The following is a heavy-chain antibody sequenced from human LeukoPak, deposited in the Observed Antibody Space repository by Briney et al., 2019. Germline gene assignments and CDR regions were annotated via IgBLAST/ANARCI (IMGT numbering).Heavy chain of an antibody. CDR3: AKEELSSSGWPFDY. CDR1: GFTFSSYA. J-gene: IGHJ4*02. CDR2: TSGGGGGT. V-gene: IGHV3-23*01. D-gene: IGHD6-19*01. Sequence: GGSLRLSCAASGFTFSSYAMSWVRQAPGKGLEWVSATSGGGGGTYYADSVKGRFTISRDNSKNTLYLQMNRLRVEDTAVYYCAKEELSSSGWPFDYWGQGTLVTVSS.